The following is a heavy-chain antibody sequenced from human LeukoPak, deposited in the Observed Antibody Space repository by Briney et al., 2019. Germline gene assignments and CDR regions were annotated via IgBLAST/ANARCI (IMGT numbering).Heavy chain of an antibody. V-gene: IGHV4-59*01. Sequence: PSETLSLTCTVSGGSISSYYWSWIRQPPGKGLEWVGYIYYSGSTNYNPSLKSRVTISVDTSKNQFSLKLSSVTAADTAVYYCAAEAAAATRGFDYWGQGTLVTVSS. D-gene: IGHD6-13*01. J-gene: IGHJ4*02. CDR3: AAEAAAATRGFDY. CDR2: IYYSGST. CDR1: GGSISSYY.